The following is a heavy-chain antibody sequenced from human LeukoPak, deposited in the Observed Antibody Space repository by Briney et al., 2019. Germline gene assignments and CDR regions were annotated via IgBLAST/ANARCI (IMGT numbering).Heavy chain of an antibody. J-gene: IGHJ4*02. V-gene: IGHV3-74*01. CDR2: INTDGRTT. CDR1: GFTFSSSW. D-gene: IGHD6-19*01. Sequence: GGSLRLSCAASGFTFSSSWMHWVRQAPGKGLVWASRINTDGRTTTYADSVKGRFTISRDNAKSTVYLQMNSLRPEDTALYYCAKSLGSQDYWGQGTLVTVSS. CDR3: AKSLGSQDY.